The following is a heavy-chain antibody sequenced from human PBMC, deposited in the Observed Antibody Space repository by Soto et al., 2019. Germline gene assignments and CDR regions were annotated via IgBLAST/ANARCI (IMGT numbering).Heavy chain of an antibody. CDR2: ISGSGGRT. V-gene: IGHV3-23*01. J-gene: IGHJ3*02. Sequence: EVQLLESGGGLVQPGGSLRVSCAASGFTFSSFAMSWVRQAPGKGLEWVSEISGSGGRTKYADSVKGRFTISRDNSKNTLHLQMNSLRAEDTAVYYCAKDPYSCYDQSAFDIWGQGTMVTVSS. D-gene: IGHD5-12*01. CDR1: GFTFSSFA. CDR3: AKDPYSCYDQSAFDI.